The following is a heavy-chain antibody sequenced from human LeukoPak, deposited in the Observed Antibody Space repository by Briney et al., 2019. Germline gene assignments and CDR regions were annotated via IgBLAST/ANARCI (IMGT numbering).Heavy chain of an antibody. D-gene: IGHD1-1*01. CDR2: INADNGNA. J-gene: IGHJ1*01. V-gene: IGHV1-3*01. Sequence: ASVKVSCKASGYTFNSHPMHWVRQAPGQRLEWMGWINADNGNARYSQKLQGRVTITRDTSANTAYMELSGLRSDDTAVYYCAREAGTNWIFGEYFPFWGQGTLVTVSA. CDR3: AREAGTNWIFGEYFPF. CDR1: GYTFNSHP.